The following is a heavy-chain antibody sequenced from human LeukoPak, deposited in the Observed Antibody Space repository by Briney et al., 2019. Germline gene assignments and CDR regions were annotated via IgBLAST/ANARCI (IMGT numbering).Heavy chain of an antibody. J-gene: IGHJ1*01. V-gene: IGHV3-74*01. CDR3: ARAPSEIGGYYPEYFRH. D-gene: IGHD3-22*01. Sequence: GGSLRLSCAASGFTLSSYWMHWVRQALGKGLVWVSRIKSDGRTNYADSVKGRFTISRDNAKNTVSLQMNSLRAEDTGVYYCARAPSEIGGYYPEYFRHWGQGTLVIVSS. CDR1: GFTLSSYW. CDR2: IKSDGRT.